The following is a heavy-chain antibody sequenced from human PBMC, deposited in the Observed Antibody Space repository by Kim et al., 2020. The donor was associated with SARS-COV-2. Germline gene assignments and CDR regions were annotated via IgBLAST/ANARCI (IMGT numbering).Heavy chain of an antibody. Sequence: SETLSLTCAVSGGSISRGGYSWSWIRQPPGKGLEWIGYIYYSGSIYYNPSLKSRVTISVDRSKNQFSMKLSSVTAADTAVYYCAGQTWGSGSSCKDYYYG. D-gene: IGHD3-10*01. J-gene: IGHJ6*01. CDR3: AGQTWGSGSSCKDYYYG. V-gene: IGHV4-30-2*01. CDR2: IYYSGSI. CDR1: GGSISRGGYS.